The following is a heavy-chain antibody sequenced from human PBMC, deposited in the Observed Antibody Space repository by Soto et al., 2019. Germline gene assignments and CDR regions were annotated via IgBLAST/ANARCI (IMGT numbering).Heavy chain of an antibody. Sequence: QVQLVQSGAEVKKPGSSVKVSCKASGGTFSSYAISWVRQAPGQGLEWMGGTIPIFGTANYAQKFQGRVTITADKSASTAYMELSSLRSEDTAVYYCARDRGRGRELGDAFDIWGQGTMVTVSS. J-gene: IGHJ3*02. D-gene: IGHD1-26*01. CDR3: ARDRGRGRELGDAFDI. CDR1: GGTFSSYA. V-gene: IGHV1-69*06. CDR2: TIPIFGTA.